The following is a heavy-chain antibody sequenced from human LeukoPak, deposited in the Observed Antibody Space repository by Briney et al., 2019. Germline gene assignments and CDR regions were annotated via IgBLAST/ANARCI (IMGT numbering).Heavy chain of an antibody. CDR1: GFTFSNYA. V-gene: IGHV3-15*01. Sequence: GGSLRLSCAASGFTFSNYAMSWVRRAPGKGLEWVGRIRTKIDGETADYAAPVKGRFTISRDDSKTTLYLQMNSLKTEDSAVYYCTTERNWELLRPYGMDIWGQGTTVTVSS. J-gene: IGHJ6*02. D-gene: IGHD1-26*01. CDR3: TTERNWELLRPYGMDI. CDR2: IRTKIDGETA.